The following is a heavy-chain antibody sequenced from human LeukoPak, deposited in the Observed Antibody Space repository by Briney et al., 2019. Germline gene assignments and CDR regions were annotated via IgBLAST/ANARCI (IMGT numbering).Heavy chain of an antibody. CDR3: AKGRYYDSSGYYYSYFDY. J-gene: IGHJ4*02. D-gene: IGHD3-22*01. V-gene: IGHV3-9*01. CDR1: GFTFDDYA. Sequence: SLRLSCAASGFTFDDYAMHWVRQAPGKGLEWVSGISWNSGSIGYADSVKGRFTISRDNAKNSLYLQMNSLRAEDTALYYCAKGRYYDSSGYYYSYFDYWGQGTLVTVSS. CDR2: ISWNSGSI.